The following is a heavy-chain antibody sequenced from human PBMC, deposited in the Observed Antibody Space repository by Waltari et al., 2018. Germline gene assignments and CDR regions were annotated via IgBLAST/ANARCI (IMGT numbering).Heavy chain of an antibody. V-gene: IGHV3-30*01. J-gene: IGHJ3*02. CDR3: ARTLSSGWLLNAFDI. Sequence: QVQLVESGGGVVQPGRSLRLSCAASGFTFSSYAMHWVRQAPGKGLEWGAVISYDGSKEYYAESGKGGFTISGDNSKTTLYLQMNSRRAEDTAVYYCARTLSSGWLLNAFDIWGQGTMVTVSS. D-gene: IGHD6-19*01. CDR2: ISYDGSKE. CDR1: GFTFSSYA.